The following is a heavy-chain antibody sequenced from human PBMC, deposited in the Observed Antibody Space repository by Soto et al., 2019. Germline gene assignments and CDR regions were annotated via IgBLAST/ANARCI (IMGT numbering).Heavy chain of an antibody. V-gene: IGHV4-31*03. Sequence: SETLSLTCTVSGGSISSGGYYWSWIRQHPGKGLEWIGYIYYSGSTYYNPSLKSRVTISVDTSKNQFSLKLSSVTAADTAVYYCGGSSSSFDHLYYFDYWGQGTLVTVSS. CDR3: GGSSSSFDHLYYFDY. CDR1: GGSISSGGYY. CDR2: IYYSGST. J-gene: IGHJ4*02. D-gene: IGHD6-6*01.